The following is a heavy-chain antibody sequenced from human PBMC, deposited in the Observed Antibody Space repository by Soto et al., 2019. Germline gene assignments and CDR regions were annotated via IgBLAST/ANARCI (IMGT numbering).Heavy chain of an antibody. Sequence: GGSLRLSCAASGFAFSSYAMHWVRQAPGKGLEWVAVISYDGSNKYYADSVKGRFTISRDNSKNTLYLQMNSLRAEDTAVYYCARDRVSTVTTSMNPGFDYWGQGTLVTVSS. CDR3: ARDRVSTVTTSMNPGFDY. J-gene: IGHJ4*02. D-gene: IGHD4-4*01. CDR1: GFAFSSYA. V-gene: IGHV3-30-3*01. CDR2: ISYDGSNK.